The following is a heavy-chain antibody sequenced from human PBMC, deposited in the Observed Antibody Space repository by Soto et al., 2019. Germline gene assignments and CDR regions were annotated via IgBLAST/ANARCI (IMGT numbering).Heavy chain of an antibody. CDR3: ARVGGYSGYPPLIFDY. Sequence: SETLSLTCAVSSGSISSSNWWSWVRQPPGKGLEWIGEIYHSGSTNYNPSLKSRVTISVDKSKNQFSLKLSSVTAADTAVYYCARVGGYSGYPPLIFDYWGQGTLVTVSS. D-gene: IGHD5-12*01. CDR1: SGSISSSNW. J-gene: IGHJ4*02. CDR2: IYHSGST. V-gene: IGHV4-4*02.